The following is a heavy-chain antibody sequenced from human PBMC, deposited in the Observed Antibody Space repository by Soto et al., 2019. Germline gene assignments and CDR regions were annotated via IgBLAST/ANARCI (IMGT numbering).Heavy chain of an antibody. CDR2: IKQDGSEK. CDR3: GGFLNPL. V-gene: IGHV3-7*03. D-gene: IGHD3-16*01. CDR1: GFTFSSYW. J-gene: IGHJ4*02. Sequence: LRLSCEASGFTFSSYWMSWVRQAPGKGLEWVANIKQDGSEKYYVDSVKGRFTISRDNAKNSLYLQMNSLRAEDTAVYYCGGFLNPLGGQGTLVTVSS.